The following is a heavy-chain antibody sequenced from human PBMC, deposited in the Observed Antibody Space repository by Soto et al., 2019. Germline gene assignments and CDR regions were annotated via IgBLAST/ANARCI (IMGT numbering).Heavy chain of an antibody. CDR2: ISYDGSNK. V-gene: IGHV3-30*18. CDR1: GFTFSSYG. CDR3: AKGEGSYYDFWSGYYPHFDY. Sequence: QVQLVESGGGVVQPGRSLRLSCAASGFTFSSYGMHWVRQAPGKGLEWVAVISYDGSNKYYADSVKGRFTISRDNSKNTLYLQMNSLRAEETAVYYCAKGEGSYYDFWSGYYPHFDYWGQGTLVTVSS. D-gene: IGHD3-3*01. J-gene: IGHJ4*02.